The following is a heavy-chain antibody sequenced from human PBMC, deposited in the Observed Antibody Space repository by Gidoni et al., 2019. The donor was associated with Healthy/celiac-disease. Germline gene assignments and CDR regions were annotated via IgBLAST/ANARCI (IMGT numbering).Heavy chain of an antibody. CDR2: INPNSGGT. Sequence: QVQLVQSGAEVKKPGASVRFSCKPSGYTFTGYYMHWLRQAPGQGLEWMGWINPNSGGTNYAQKFQGRVTMTRDTSISTAYMELSRLRSDDTAVYYCARVWFGPYGMDVWGQGTTVTVSS. CDR3: ARVWFGPYGMDV. V-gene: IGHV1-2*02. D-gene: IGHD3-10*01. J-gene: IGHJ6*02. CDR1: GYTFTGYY.